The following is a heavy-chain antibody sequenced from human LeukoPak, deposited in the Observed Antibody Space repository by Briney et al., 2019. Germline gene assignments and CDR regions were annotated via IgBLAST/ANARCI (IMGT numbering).Heavy chain of an antibody. CDR2: IWYDDTNK. V-gene: IGHV3-33*01. Sequence: GKSLRLSCAASGFTFSNYGMHWVRQAPGQGLEWVAAIWYDDTNKYYADSLNDRFTISKDDSKNTLYLQMNSLRAEDTAVYFCARDGRGGNYYMDYWGQGALVTVSS. CDR1: GFTFSNYG. D-gene: IGHD4-23*01. CDR3: ARDGRGGNYYMDY. J-gene: IGHJ4*02.